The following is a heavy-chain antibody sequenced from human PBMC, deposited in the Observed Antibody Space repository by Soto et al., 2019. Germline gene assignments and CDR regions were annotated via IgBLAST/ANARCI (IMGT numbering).Heavy chain of an antibody. J-gene: IGHJ4*02. CDR3: ARDYCRGGTCYGVDY. V-gene: IGHV1-18*01. CDR1: GYTFSDFG. Sequence: QVQLVQSGAEVKEPGASVKVSCKASGYTFSDFGISWVRQAPGQGLEWMAWISPYNGDTKYTQKLQGRVTMTTDTSTGTAYMELRSLRSDDTAVYYCARDYCRGGTCYGVDYWGQGTLVTVSS. CDR2: ISPYNGDT. D-gene: IGHD2-15*01.